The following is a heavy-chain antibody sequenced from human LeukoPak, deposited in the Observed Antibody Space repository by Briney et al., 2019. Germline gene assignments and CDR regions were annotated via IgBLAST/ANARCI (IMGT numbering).Heavy chain of an antibody. D-gene: IGHD4-17*01. V-gene: IGHV3-23*01. CDR2: ISGSGGST. J-gene: IGHJ4*02. CDR3: ATDSGYGAYAY. CDR1: GFTVRTYA. Sequence: GGSPRLACAASGFTVRTYAMSWVRQAPGKGLEWVSTISGSGGSTYYADSVKGRFTISRDNSKNTLFLQMNTLRAEDTAVYFCATDSGYGAYAYWGQGTLVIVSS.